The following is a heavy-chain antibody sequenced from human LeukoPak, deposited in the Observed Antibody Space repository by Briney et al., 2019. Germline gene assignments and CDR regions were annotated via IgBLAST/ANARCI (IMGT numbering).Heavy chain of an antibody. CDR2: IWYDGSNK. D-gene: IGHD6-13*01. CDR1: GFTFSSYG. V-gene: IGHV3-33*06. Sequence: GGSLRLSCAAPGFTFSSYGMPWVRQAPGKGLEWVAVIWYDGSNKYYADSVKGRFTISRDNSKNTLYLQMNSLRAEDTAVYYCAKDRWVGSSWYGVFDYWGQGTLVTVSS. CDR3: AKDRWVGSSWYGVFDY. J-gene: IGHJ4*02.